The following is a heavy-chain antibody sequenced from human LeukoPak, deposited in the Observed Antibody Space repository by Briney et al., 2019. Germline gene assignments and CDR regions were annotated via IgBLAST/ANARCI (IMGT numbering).Heavy chain of an antibody. D-gene: IGHD3-22*01. CDR1: GFTFSSYE. CDR2: ISSSSSYI. CDR3: ARDGYAMIVTGSFDY. V-gene: IGHV3-21*01. Sequence: PGGSLRLSCAASGFTFSSYEMNWVRQAPGKGLEWVSSISSSSSYIYYADSVKGRFTISRDNAKNSLYLQMNSLRAEDTAVYYCARDGYAMIVTGSFDYWGQGTLVTVSS. J-gene: IGHJ4*02.